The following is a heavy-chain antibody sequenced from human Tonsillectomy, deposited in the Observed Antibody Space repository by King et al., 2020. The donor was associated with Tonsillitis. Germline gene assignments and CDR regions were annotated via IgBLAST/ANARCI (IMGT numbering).Heavy chain of an antibody. CDR1: GGSISSYF. D-gene: IGHD6-19*01. J-gene: IGHJ4*02. CDR2: IYNSGNT. Sequence: QLQESGPGLVKPSETLSLTCTVSGGSISSYFWSWIRQSPGRGLEWIGYIYNSGNTKYNPSLKSRLTISVDTSKNQVSLNLSSVTAADTAVYYWARLYDSGWYRLHFDYWGQGDLVTVSS. V-gene: IGHV4-59*01. CDR3: ARLYDSGWYRLHFDY.